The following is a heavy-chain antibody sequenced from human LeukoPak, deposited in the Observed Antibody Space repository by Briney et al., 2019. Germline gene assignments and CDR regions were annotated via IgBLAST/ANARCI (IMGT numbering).Heavy chain of an antibody. J-gene: IGHJ3*02. Sequence: SETLSLTCTVSGGSISSGDYYWSWIRQPPGKGLEWIGYIYYSGSTYYNPSLKSRVTISVDTSKNQFSLKLSSVTAADTAVYYCARVSNLIVVVPAAIDAFDIWGQGTMVTVSS. D-gene: IGHD2-2*02. CDR2: IYYSGST. CDR1: GGSISSGDYY. V-gene: IGHV4-30-4*08. CDR3: ARVSNLIVVVPAAIDAFDI.